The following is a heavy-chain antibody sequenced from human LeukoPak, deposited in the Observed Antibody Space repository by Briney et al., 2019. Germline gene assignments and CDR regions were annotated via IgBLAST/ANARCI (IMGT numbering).Heavy chain of an antibody. CDR3: ASSSSSGWTFDY. D-gene: IGHD6-19*01. CDR1: GGSFSGYY. Sequence: SETLSLTCAVYGGSFSGYYWSWIRQPPGKGLEWIGEINHSGSTNYNPSLKSRVTISVDTSKNQFSLKLSSVTAADTAVYYCASSSSSGWTFDYWGQGTLVTVSS. V-gene: IGHV4-34*01. CDR2: INHSGST. J-gene: IGHJ4*02.